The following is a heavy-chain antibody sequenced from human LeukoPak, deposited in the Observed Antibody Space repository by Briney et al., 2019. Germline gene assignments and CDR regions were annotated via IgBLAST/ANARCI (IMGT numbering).Heavy chain of an antibody. CDR3: ARGEYRAFDI. V-gene: IGHV3-53*01. CDR1: GFIFSSNY. D-gene: IGHD2/OR15-2a*01. CDR2: IYSAGST. Sequence: GGSLRLSCAASGFIFSSNYMTWVRQAPGKGLEGVSIIYSAGSTYYADSVKGRFTISRDNSKSTLYLQMNSLRADDTAVYYCARGEYRAFDIWGQGTMVTVSS. J-gene: IGHJ3*02.